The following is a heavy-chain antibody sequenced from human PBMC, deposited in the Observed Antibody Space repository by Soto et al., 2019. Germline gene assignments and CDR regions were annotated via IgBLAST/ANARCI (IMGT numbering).Heavy chain of an antibody. CDR3: ATLAAAGGNV. J-gene: IGHJ6*02. D-gene: IGHD6-25*01. V-gene: IGHV4-4*02. CDR2: IYHSGST. CDR1: GGSISSSNW. Sequence: QVQLQESGPGLVKPSGTLSLTCAVSGGSISSSNWWSWVRQPPGQGLEWSGEIYHSGSTNYNPSLESRGTISVDKSTDKYALKLSAVTAADTDVYYCATLAAAGGNVWGQATTVTGSS.